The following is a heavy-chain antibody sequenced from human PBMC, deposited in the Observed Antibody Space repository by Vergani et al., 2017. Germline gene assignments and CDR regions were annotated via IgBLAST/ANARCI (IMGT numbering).Heavy chain of an antibody. Sequence: QLQLQESGPGLVKPSETLSLTCTVSGGSISSSSYYWGWIRQPPGKGLEWIGSIYYSGSTYYNPSLKSRVTISVDTSKNQFSLKLSSVTAADTAVYYCARDQSYGDYVVDYWGQGTLVTVSS. V-gene: IGHV4-39*07. J-gene: IGHJ4*02. CDR3: ARDQSYGDYVVDY. CDR2: IYYSGST. D-gene: IGHD4-17*01. CDR1: GGSISSSSYY.